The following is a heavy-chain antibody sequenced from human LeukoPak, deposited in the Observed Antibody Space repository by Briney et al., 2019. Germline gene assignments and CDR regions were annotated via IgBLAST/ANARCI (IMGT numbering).Heavy chain of an antibody. Sequence: SETLSLTCTVSGGSISSYYWGWIRQPAGKGLEWIGRIYSTGSTNYNPSLKSRVTMSVDTSKNQFSLRLRSVTAADTAVYYCARQIASAGTAGFDFWGQGALVTVSS. V-gene: IGHV4-4*07. CDR1: GGSISSYY. CDR3: ARQIASAGTAGFDF. CDR2: IYSTGST. D-gene: IGHD6-13*01. J-gene: IGHJ4*02.